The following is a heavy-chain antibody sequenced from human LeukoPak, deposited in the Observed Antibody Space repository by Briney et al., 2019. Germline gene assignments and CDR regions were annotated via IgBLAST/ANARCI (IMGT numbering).Heavy chain of an antibody. CDR3: ARLISPMSSAWDY. J-gene: IGHJ4*02. CDR2: IYPGDSDT. CDR1: GYSFISYW. Sequence: GESLKISCKGSGYSFISYWIGWVRQMPGKGLEWMGIIYPGDSDTRYSPSFQGQVTISADKSIRNAYLQWSSLKASDTAMYYCARLISPMSSAWDYWGQGTLVTVSS. V-gene: IGHV5-51*01. D-gene: IGHD3-22*01.